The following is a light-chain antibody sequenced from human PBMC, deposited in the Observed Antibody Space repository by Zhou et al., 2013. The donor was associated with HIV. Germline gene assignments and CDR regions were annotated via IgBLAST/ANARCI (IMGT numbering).Light chain of an antibody. CDR3: CSYTSSSTLYV. V-gene: IGLV2-14*03. J-gene: IGLJ1*01. Sequence: QSALTQPASVSGSPGQSITISCTGTSSDVGGYNYVSWYQQHPGKAPKVMIFDVSNRPSGVSNRFSGSKSGNTASLTISGPQAEDEADYYCCSYTSSSTLYVFGTGTKVTVL. CDR1: SSDVGGYNY. CDR2: DVS.